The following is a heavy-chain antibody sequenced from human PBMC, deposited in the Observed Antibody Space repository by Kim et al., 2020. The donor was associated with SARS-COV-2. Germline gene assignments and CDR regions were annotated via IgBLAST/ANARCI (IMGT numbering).Heavy chain of an antibody. Sequence: KGRFTISRDDSKNTLYLQMNSLKTEDTAVYYCTTDSYSSITMIVVVTLRYWGQGTLVTVSS. J-gene: IGHJ4*02. CDR3: TTDSYSSITMIVVVTLRY. V-gene: IGHV3-15*01. D-gene: IGHD3-22*01.